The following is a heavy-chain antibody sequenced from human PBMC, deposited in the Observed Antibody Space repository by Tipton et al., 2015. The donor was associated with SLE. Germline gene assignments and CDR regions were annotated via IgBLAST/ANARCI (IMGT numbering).Heavy chain of an antibody. J-gene: IGHJ4*02. V-gene: IGHV4-38-2*02. Sequence: TLSLTCTVSAYSITNGYYWGWIRQSPGKGLEWIGSFYHSGTTYYNPSLKSRLTISLDTSKNQFSLKLSSVTAADTAVYYCAKTVAGAAYLFGLWGQGTLVTVSS. CDR2: FYHSGTT. D-gene: IGHD6-19*01. CDR3: AKTVAGAAYLFGL. CDR1: AYSITNGYY.